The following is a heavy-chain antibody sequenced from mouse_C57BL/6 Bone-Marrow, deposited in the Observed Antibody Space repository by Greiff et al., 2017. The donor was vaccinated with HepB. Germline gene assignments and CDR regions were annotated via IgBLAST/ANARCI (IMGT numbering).Heavy chain of an antibody. CDR2: IRSKSSNYAT. J-gene: IGHJ3*01. CDR1: GFTFNTYA. D-gene: IGHD2-10*02. V-gene: IGHV10-3*01. Sequence: EVKLQESGGGLVQPKGSLKLSCAASGFTFNTYAMHWVRQAPGKGLEWVARIRSKSSNYATYYADSVKDRFTISRDDSQSMLYRQMNHLKTEDTAMYYCVRGGEYGNYLAWFAYWGQGTLVTVSA. CDR3: VRGGEYGNYLAWFAY.